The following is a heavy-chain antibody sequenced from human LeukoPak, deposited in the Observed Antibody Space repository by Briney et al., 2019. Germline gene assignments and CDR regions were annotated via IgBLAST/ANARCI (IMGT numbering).Heavy chain of an antibody. J-gene: IGHJ3*02. CDR1: GFTFSSYA. CDR2: ISGSGGST. V-gene: IGHV3-23*01. D-gene: IGHD6-19*01. CDR3: GKGGVAGPNVDAFDI. Sequence: GGSLRLSCAASGFTFSSYAMSWVRQAPGKGLEWVSAISGSGGSTYYADSVKGRFTISRDNSKNTLYLQMNSLRVEDTAVYYCGKGGVAGPNVDAFDIWGQGTMVTVSS.